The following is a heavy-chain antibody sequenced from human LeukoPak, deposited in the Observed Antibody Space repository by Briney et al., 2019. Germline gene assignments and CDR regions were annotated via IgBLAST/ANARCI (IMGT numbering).Heavy chain of an antibody. Sequence: SETLSLTCTVSGGSISSYYWSWIRQPPGKGLEWIGNIYYSGSTNYNPSLKSRVNISVDTSKNQFSLKLSSVTAADTAVYYCTRGSIAYYYMDVWGKGTTVTISS. CDR1: GGSISSYY. D-gene: IGHD3-22*01. J-gene: IGHJ6*03. V-gene: IGHV4-59*01. CDR3: TRGSIAYYYMDV. CDR2: IYYSGST.